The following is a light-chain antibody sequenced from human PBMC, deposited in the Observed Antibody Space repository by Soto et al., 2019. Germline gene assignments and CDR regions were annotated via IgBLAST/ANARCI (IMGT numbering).Light chain of an antibody. CDR2: GAS. Sequence: EIVFTQSPGTRSLSPGERATLSCRASQSVSRSYLAWYQQKPGQAPRLVIYGASSRETGIPDMYSGSGSGTECTLTISSLQSEDFEVFYCHHRSSWTWTFGPGTKVDI. V-gene: IGKV3D-20*02. CDR1: QSVSRSY. J-gene: IGKJ1*01. CDR3: HHRSSWTWT.